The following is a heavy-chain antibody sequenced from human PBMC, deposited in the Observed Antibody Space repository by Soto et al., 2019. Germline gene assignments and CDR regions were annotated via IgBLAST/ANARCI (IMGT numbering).Heavy chain of an antibody. J-gene: IGHJ4*01. Sequence: PSQTLSLTCSVSGDSVSSGGHSWTWTRQPPGKGLEFLGYIYYTGSTNYNPSLKSRVTISVHTSKTQISLKLTSVTAADTAVYYCARTSTGYGHADYWGHGILVNVSS. V-gene: IGHV4-61*08. CDR3: ARTSTGYGHADY. CDR1: GDSVSSGGHS. D-gene: IGHD2-15*01. CDR2: IYYTGST.